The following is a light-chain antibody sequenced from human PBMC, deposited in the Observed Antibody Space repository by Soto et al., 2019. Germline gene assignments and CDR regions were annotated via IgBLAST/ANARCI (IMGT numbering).Light chain of an antibody. CDR2: RNS. CDR3: AAWDDSLSGVV. CDR1: SSNIGSNY. Sequence: QSVLTQPPSASGTPGQRVTISYSGSSSNIGSNYVYWYQQLPGTAPKLLIYRNSQRPSGVPDRFSGSKSGTSASLAISGLRSEDEGDYYCAAWDDSLSGVVFGGGTKVTVL. J-gene: IGLJ2*01. V-gene: IGLV1-47*01.